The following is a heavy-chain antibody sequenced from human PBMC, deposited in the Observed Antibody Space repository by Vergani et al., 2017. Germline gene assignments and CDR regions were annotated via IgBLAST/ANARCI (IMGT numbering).Heavy chain of an antibody. D-gene: IGHD3-3*01. CDR3: AKGRTTEYFQH. Sequence: EVQLLESGGGLVQPGGFLRLSCAASGFTFSSYAMSWVRQAPGKGLEWVTGISGSGGSTYYADSVKGRFTISRDNSKTTVYLQMNSLRAEDTAVYYCAKGRTTEYFQHWGQGTLVTVSS. J-gene: IGHJ1*01. V-gene: IGHV3-23*01. CDR2: ISGSGGST. CDR1: GFTFSSYA.